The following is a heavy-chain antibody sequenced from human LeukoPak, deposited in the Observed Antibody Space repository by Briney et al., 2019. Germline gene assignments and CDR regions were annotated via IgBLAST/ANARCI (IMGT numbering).Heavy chain of an antibody. D-gene: IGHD3-10*01. Sequence: RASVKVSCKASGGTFSSYAISWVRQAPGQGLEWMGGIIPIFGTANYAQKFQGRVTITADESTSTAYMELSSLRPEDTAVYYCARDLGKVPFGMDVWGQGTTVTVSS. CDR3: ARDLGKVPFGMDV. J-gene: IGHJ6*02. CDR2: IIPIFGTA. CDR1: GGTFSSYA. V-gene: IGHV1-69*01.